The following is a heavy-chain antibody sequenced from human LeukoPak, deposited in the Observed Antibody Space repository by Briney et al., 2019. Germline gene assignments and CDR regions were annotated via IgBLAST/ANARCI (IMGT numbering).Heavy chain of an antibody. CDR2: INTSSCYI. J-gene: IGHJ2*01. V-gene: IGHV3-21*01. D-gene: IGHD3-3*01. CDR1: GFTFSNYR. CDR3: ARGSGVRYFDL. Sequence: PGGPLRLSCGASGFTFSNYRMNWVPQAPGKGLEWVSSINTSSCYIYYALSVKGRFTIYRENAKNSVYLHVNHLSPGDTAWFLCARGSGVRYFDLWGRGTLVTVSS.